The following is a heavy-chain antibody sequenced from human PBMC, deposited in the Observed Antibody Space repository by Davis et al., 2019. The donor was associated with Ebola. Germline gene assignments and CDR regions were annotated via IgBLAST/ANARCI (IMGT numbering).Heavy chain of an antibody. CDR3: ASSVWPHTLAH. CDR1: GFTFRSYA. Sequence: GESLKISCAASGFTFRSYAMSWVRQAPGKGLEWVSGLSGSGANTYYADSVKGRFTISRDNTKNTLYVQMNSLGADDTALYYCASSVWPHTLAHWGQGTPVTVSS. D-gene: IGHD6-19*01. CDR2: LSGSGANT. J-gene: IGHJ4*02. V-gene: IGHV3-23*01.